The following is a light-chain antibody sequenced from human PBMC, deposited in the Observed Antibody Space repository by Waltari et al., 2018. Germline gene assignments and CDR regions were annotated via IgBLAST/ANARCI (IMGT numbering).Light chain of an antibody. Sequence: QSVLRPPPSVSGAPGPRATISRTWSTPNIGADYAVPRYPHFPGIAPKLLIYGNSRRPSGVSARFSGSKSGASASLAITGLQSEDEADYYCQSFDTSLSGPVFGGGTKLTV. CDR3: QSFDTSLSGPV. CDR1: TPNIGADYA. V-gene: IGLV1-40*01. J-gene: IGLJ3*02. CDR2: GNS.